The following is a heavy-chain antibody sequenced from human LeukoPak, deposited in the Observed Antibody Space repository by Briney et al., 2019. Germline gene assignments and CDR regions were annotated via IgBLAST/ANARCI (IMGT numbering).Heavy chain of an antibody. CDR1: GFTFSNAW. CDR3: TTAPYSGYDPYGMDV. J-gene: IGHJ6*02. Sequence: GGSLRLSCAASGFTFSNAWMSWVRQAPGKGLEWVGRIKSKTDGGTTDYAAPVKGRFTISRDDSKNTLYLQMNSLKTEDTAVYHCTTAPYSGYDPYGMDVWGQGTTVTVSS. V-gene: IGHV3-15*01. CDR2: IKSKTDGGTT. D-gene: IGHD5-12*01.